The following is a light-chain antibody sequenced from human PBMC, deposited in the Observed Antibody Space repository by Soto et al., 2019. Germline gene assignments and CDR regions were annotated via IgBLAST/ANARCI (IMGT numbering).Light chain of an antibody. Sequence: MGMTQCPATLSLNQGERATLSCRASQSVSSYLAWYQQQPVQAPILLIYDASNRDTGITARLSGSGSGTDFALTVSSLEHEDFAVYYCQQRSNWPRTFGQGTKVDIK. CDR2: DAS. J-gene: IGKJ1*01. CDR1: QSVSSY. V-gene: IGKV3-11*01. CDR3: QQRSNWPRT.